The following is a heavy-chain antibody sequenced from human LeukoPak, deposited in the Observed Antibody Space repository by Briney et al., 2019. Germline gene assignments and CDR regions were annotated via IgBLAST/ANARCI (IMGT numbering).Heavy chain of an antibody. CDR3: ARDRDHYGSGSFFDP. CDR1: AGSISSGSYY. V-gene: IGHV4-61*02. D-gene: IGHD3-10*01. CDR2: IYTTGST. J-gene: IGHJ5*02. Sequence: SETLSLTCTVSAGSISSGSYYWSWIRQPAGKGLEWIGRIYTTGSTNYNPSLKSRVTISVDTSKNQFSLQLSSVTAADTAVYYCARDRDHYGSGSFFDPWGQGTLVTVSS.